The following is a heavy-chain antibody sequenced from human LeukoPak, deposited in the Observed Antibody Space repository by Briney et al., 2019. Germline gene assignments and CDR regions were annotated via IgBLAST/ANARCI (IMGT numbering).Heavy chain of an antibody. CDR1: GFTFSSYG. D-gene: IGHD3-10*02. Sequence: GGSLRLSCAASGFTFSSYGMHWVRQAPGKGLEWVSAISGSGGSTYYADSVKGRFTISRDNSKNTLYLQMNSLRAEDTAVYYCAELGITMIGGVWGEGTTVTISS. CDR3: AELGITMIGGV. J-gene: IGHJ6*04. CDR2: ISGSGGST. V-gene: IGHV3-23*01.